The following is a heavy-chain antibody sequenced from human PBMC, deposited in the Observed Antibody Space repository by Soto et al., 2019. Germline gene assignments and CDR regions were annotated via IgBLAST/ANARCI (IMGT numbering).Heavy chain of an antibody. D-gene: IGHD6-6*01. CDR3: AKDSSSSRAVYYYYGMDV. V-gene: IGHV1-2*04. CDR2: INPNSGGT. J-gene: IGHJ6*02. Sequence: GASVKVSCKASGGTFSSYAISWVRQAPGQGLEWMGWINPNSGGTNYAQKFQGWVTMTRDTSISTAYMELSRLRSDDTAVYYCAKDSSSSRAVYYYYGMDVWGQGTTVTVSS. CDR1: GGTFSSYA.